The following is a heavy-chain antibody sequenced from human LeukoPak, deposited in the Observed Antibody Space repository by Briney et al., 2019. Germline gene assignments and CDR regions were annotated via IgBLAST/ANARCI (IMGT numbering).Heavy chain of an antibody. V-gene: IGHV3-23*01. D-gene: IGHD2-2*01. CDR2: ISGSGGST. J-gene: IGHJ4*02. CDR3: AKDPFSSTSWYFDY. Sequence: GGSLRLSCAASGFTVSSNYMSWVRQAPGKGLEWVSAISGSGGSTYYADSVKGRFTISRDNSKNTLYLQMNSLRAEDTAVYYCAKDPFSSTSWYFDYWGQGTLVTVSS. CDR1: GFTVSSNY.